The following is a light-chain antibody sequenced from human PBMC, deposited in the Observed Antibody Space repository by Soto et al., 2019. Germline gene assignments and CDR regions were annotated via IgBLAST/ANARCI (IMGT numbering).Light chain of an antibody. CDR2: DVS. J-gene: IGKJ3*01. V-gene: IGKV3-11*01. CDR3: QQRSRWPFT. CDR1: QNVASY. Sequence: EIVLTQSPATLSLSPGERVTLSCRASQNVASYLAWFQQKPGQPPRLLVYDVSTRATGIPARFSGSGSETDFTLTISSLDPEDFAFYYCQQRSRWPFTFGPGTKLDMK.